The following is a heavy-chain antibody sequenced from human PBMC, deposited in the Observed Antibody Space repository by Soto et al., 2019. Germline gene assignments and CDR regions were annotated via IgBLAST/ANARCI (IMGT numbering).Heavy chain of an antibody. CDR3: ASLIVVVPAAITPPYYYYYGMDV. CDR2: ISSSSSYI. D-gene: IGHD2-2*02. V-gene: IGHV3-21*01. CDR1: VFTFSSYS. J-gene: IGHJ6*02. Sequence: GXLRLSCSAAVFTFSSYSMNWVRQAPGKGLEWVSSISSSSSYIYYADSVKGRFTISRYNAKNSLYLQMNSLRAEDTAVYYCASLIVVVPAAITPPYYYYYGMDVWGQGTKVTVSS.